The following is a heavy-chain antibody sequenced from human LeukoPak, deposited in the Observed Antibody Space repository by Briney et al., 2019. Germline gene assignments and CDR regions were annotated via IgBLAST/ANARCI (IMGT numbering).Heavy chain of an antibody. CDR1: GYTFTGYY. D-gene: IGHD5-12*01. Sequence: GASVKVSCKASGYTFTGYYMHWVRQAPGQGLEWMGWINPNSGGTNYAQKFQGRVTMTRDTSISTAYMELSRLRSDDTAVYYCARYFGGGYNPDFDYWGQGTLVTVSS. CDR2: INPNSGGT. J-gene: IGHJ4*02. V-gene: IGHV1-2*02. CDR3: ARYFGGGYNPDFDY.